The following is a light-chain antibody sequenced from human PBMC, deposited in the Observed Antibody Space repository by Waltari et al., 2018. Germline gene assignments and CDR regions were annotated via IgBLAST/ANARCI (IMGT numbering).Light chain of an antibody. Sequence: DIQMTQSPSSLSASLGDRVTITCRASQTISTNLNWYQHRPGKVPKPLIYAATFLQSGVPSRFSGSGSGTDFTLTIRSLQPEDFVFYFCQQSYSAPPSFGGGTKVDVK. V-gene: IGKV1-39*01. CDR2: AAT. CDR3: QQSYSAPPS. J-gene: IGKJ4*01. CDR1: QTISTN.